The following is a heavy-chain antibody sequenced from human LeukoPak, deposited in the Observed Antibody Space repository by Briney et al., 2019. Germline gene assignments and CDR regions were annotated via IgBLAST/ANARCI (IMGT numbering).Heavy chain of an antibody. CDR3: ARGDYYGSGSYSSHYFDY. CDR2: INPNSGGT. V-gene: IGHV1-2*02. D-gene: IGHD3-10*01. Sequence: ASVKVSCKASGYTFTGYYMHWVRQAPGQGLEWMGWINPNSGGTNYAQKFQGRVTMTRDTSISTAYMELSRLRSDDTAVYYCARGDYYGSGSYSSHYFDYWGQGALVTVSS. CDR1: GYTFTGYY. J-gene: IGHJ4*02.